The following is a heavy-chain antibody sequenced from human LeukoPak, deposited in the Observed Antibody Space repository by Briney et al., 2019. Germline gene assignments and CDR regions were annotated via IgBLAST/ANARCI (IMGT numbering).Heavy chain of an antibody. CDR3: ARGRSAWYEDY. D-gene: IGHD6-19*01. CDR2: ISYDGSNK. V-gene: IGHV3-30*04. J-gene: IGHJ4*02. Sequence: GGSLSLSCVASGFTFSTYPMHWVRQAPGKGLEWVAVISYDGSNKYYADSVKGRFTISRDNSKNTLYLQMNSLRAEDTAVYYCARGRSAWYEDYWVQGTLVTVSS. CDR1: GFTFSTYP.